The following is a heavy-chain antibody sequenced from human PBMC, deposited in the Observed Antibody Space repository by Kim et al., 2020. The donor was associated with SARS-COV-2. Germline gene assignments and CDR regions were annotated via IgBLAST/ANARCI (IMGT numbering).Heavy chain of an antibody. CDR3: AKDRTRGYSYGISGMDV. CDR2: IYSGGSST. D-gene: IGHD5-18*01. CDR1: GFTFSSYA. Sequence: GGSLRLSCAASGFTFSSYAMSWVRQAPGKGLEWVSVIYSGGSSTYYADSVKGRFTISRDNSKNTLYLQMNSLRAEDTAVYYCAKDRTRGYSYGISGMDVWGQGTTVTVSS. V-gene: IGHV3-23*03. J-gene: IGHJ6*02.